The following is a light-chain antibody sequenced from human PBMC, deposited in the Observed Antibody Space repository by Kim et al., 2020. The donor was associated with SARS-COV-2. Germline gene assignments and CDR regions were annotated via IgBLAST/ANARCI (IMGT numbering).Light chain of an antibody. CDR3: QTWGVGFQV. CDR2: VNSDGTH. Sequence: ASVKLTCILTGADYKYAIAWHQQLPGKGTRFLMKVNSDGTHIRGDGIPDRFSGSSSGPERFLTISSLQSDDEAGYYCQTWGVGFQVFGGGTQLTVL. J-gene: IGLJ2*01. V-gene: IGLV4-69*01. CDR1: GADYKYA.